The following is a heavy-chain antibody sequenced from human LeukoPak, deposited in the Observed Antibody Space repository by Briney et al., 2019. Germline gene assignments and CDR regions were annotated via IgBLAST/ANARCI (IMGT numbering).Heavy chain of an antibody. J-gene: IGHJ3*02. Sequence: PGGSLRLXCAASGFTFSSYSMNWGRQAPGKGLEWVSSISSSSSYIYYADSVKGRFTISRDNAKNSLYLQMNSLRAEDTAVYYCARIAVAGTYAFDIWGQGTMVTVSS. V-gene: IGHV3-21*01. CDR1: GFTFSSYS. CDR3: ARIAVAGTYAFDI. CDR2: ISSSSSYI. D-gene: IGHD6-19*01.